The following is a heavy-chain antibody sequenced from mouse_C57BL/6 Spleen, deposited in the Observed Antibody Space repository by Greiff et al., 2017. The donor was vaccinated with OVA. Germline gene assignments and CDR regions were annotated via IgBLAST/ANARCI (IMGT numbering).Heavy chain of an antibody. D-gene: IGHD2-5*01. CDR2: IYPGSGNT. V-gene: IGHV1-76*01. CDR3: AREDYSNPAY. Sequence: QVHVKHSGAELVRPGASVKLSCKASGYTFTDYYINWVKQRPGQGLEWIARIYPGSGNTYYNEKFKGKATLTAEKSSSTAYMQLSSLTSEDSAVYFCAREDYSNPAYWGQGTLVTVSA. J-gene: IGHJ3*01. CDR1: GYTFTDYY.